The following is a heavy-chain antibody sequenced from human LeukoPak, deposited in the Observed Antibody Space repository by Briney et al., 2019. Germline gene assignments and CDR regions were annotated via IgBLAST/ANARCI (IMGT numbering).Heavy chain of an antibody. D-gene: IGHD1-1*01. J-gene: IGHJ5*02. CDR1: GGSISIYY. CDR3: ARHSPVQLERLNWFDP. Sequence: SETLSLTCTVSGGSISIYYWSWIRQPPGKGLEWIGYTYYSGSTNYNPSLKSRVTISVDTSKNQFSLKLSSVTAADTAVYYCARHSPVQLERLNWFDPWGQGTLVTVSS. CDR2: TYYSGST. V-gene: IGHV4-59*08.